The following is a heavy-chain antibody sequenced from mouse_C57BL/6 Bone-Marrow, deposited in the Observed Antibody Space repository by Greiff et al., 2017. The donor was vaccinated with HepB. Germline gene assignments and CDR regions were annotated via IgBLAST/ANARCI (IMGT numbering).Heavy chain of an antibody. V-gene: IGHV1-39*01. D-gene: IGHD2-5*01. J-gene: IGHJ4*01. CDR3: ARWDYSNEGWFYYAMDY. CDR1: GYSFTDYN. Sequence: VHVKQSGPELVKPGASVKISCKASGYSFTDYNMNWVKQSNGKSLEWIGVINPNYGTTSYNQKFKGKATLTVDQSSSTAYMQLNSLTSEDSAVYYCARWDYSNEGWFYYAMDYWGQGTSVTVSP. CDR2: INPNYGTT.